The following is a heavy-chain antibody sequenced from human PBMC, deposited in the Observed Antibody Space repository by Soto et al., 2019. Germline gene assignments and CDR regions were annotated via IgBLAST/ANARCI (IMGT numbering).Heavy chain of an antibody. CDR3: AKATATGGGAFDI. J-gene: IGHJ3*02. D-gene: IGHD2-8*02. CDR2: ILVDGRT. Sequence: GGSLRLSCAASGFICSSYDMSWVRQAPGKGLEWVSTILVDGRTFYVDSVKGRFTISRDSSQNTVYLQMNSLTAGDTALYYCAKATATGGGAFDICGQGTMVTGSS. CDR1: GFICSSYD. V-gene: IGHV3-23*01.